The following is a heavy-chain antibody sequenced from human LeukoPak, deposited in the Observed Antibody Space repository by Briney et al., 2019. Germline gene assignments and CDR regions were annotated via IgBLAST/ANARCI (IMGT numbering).Heavy chain of an antibody. CDR2: ISGDGGST. J-gene: IGHJ5*02. Sequence: GGSLRLSCAASGFPFSNYVMSWVRQAPGKGLEFVSVISGDGGSTYYADSVKGRFTISRDNSKNTLYLQMNSLRAEDTAVYYCAKDLGSIRHRGFDPWGQGTLVTVSS. V-gene: IGHV3-23*01. D-gene: IGHD3-10*01. CDR1: GFPFSNYV. CDR3: AKDLGSIRHRGFDP.